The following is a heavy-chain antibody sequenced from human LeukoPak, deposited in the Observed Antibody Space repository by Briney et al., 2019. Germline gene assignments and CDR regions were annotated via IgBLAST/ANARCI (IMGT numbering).Heavy chain of an antibody. CDR2: IYHSGST. Sequence: PSETLSLTCSVSGGSISSSSYYWGWIRQPPGKGLEWIGSIYHSGSTYYNPSLKSRVTISVDTSKNQFSLKLSSVTAADTAVYYCAREQDGAWRRPNNWFDPWGQGTLVTVSS. V-gene: IGHV4-39*07. J-gene: IGHJ5*02. CDR1: GGSISSSSYY. D-gene: IGHD3-3*01. CDR3: AREQDGAWRRPNNWFDP.